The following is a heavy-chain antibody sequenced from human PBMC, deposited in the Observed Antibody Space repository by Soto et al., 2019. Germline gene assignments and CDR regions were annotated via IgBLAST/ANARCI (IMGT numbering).Heavy chain of an antibody. CDR2: ISSSSSTI. V-gene: IGHV3-48*02. D-gene: IGHD6-19*01. CDR3: ARDSVAGMGNWFDP. CDR1: GFTFSSYT. J-gene: IGHJ5*02. Sequence: PGGSLRLSCAASGFTFSSYTMNWVRQAPGKGLEWVSYISSSSSTIYYADAVKGRFTISRDNAKNSLYLQMNSLRDEDTAVYNCARDSVAGMGNWFDPWGQGTLVTVS.